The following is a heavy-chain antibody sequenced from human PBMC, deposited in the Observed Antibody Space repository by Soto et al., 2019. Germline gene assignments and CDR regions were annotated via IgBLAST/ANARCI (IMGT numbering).Heavy chain of an antibody. D-gene: IGHD3-10*01. V-gene: IGHV3-30*18. J-gene: IGHJ3*02. CDR1: GFTFSSCG. Sequence: PGGSLRLSCAASGFTFSSCGMHWVRQAPGKGLEWVAVISYDGSNKYYADSVKGRFTISRDNSKNTLYLQMNSLRAEDTAVYYCAKGVYYYGSGSYPPTDGHAFDIWGQGTMVTGSS. CDR2: ISYDGSNK. CDR3: AKGVYYYGSGSYPPTDGHAFDI.